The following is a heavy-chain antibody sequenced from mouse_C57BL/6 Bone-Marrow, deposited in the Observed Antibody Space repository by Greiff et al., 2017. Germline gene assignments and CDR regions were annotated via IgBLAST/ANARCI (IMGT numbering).Heavy chain of an antibody. CDR2: IWSGGST. V-gene: IGHV2-2*01. CDR3: APSSRVVAYYYAMDY. Sequence: QVQLQQSGPGLVQPSQSLSITCTVSGFSLTSYGVHWVRQSPGKGLEWLGVIWSGGSTDYNAAFISSLSISKDNSKSQVFFKMNSLQADDAAIYYCAPSSRVVAYYYAMDYWGQGTSVTVSS. D-gene: IGHD1-1*01. J-gene: IGHJ4*01. CDR1: GFSLTSYG.